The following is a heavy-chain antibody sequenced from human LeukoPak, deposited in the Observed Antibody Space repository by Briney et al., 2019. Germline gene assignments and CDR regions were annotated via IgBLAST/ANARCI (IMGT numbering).Heavy chain of an antibody. CDR1: GFTVSSNY. CDR3: AREGSGSYYYYYYYMDV. V-gene: IGHV3-53*01. CDR2: IYSGGST. D-gene: IGHD3-10*01. Sequence: TGGSLRLSCAASGFTVSSNYMSWVRQAPGKGLDWVSVIYSGGSTYYADSVKGRFTISRDNAKNSLYLQMNSLRAEDTAVYYCAREGSGSYYYYYYYMDVWGKGTTVTVSS. J-gene: IGHJ6*03.